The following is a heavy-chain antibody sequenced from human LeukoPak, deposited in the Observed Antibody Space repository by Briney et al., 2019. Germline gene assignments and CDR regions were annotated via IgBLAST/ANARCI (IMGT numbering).Heavy chain of an antibody. J-gene: IGHJ3*02. V-gene: IGHV1-8*03. CDR3: ARVAGSWDAFEI. CDR1: GYTFTSYD. D-gene: IGHD6-6*01. Sequence: GASVKVSCKASGYTFTSYDINWVRQATGQGLEWMGWMNPNSGNTGYAQKFQGRVTITRNTSISTAYMELSSLRSEDTAVYYCARVAGSWDAFEIWGQGTMVTVSS. CDR2: MNPNSGNT.